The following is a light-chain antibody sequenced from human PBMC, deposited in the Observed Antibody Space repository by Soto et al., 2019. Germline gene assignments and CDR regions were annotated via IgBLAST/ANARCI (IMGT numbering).Light chain of an antibody. CDR2: AIS. CDR1: QTINTY. CDR3: QQSYRMPPWT. V-gene: IGKV1-39*01. Sequence: DIQMTQSPSSLSASVGDSVTISCRAGQTINTYLNWYQQKPGQASKVLIFAISALQPGVPSRFRGSGSGTEFSLTISSLQPEDAATYYCQQSYRMPPWTFGQGTKVQIK. J-gene: IGKJ1*01.